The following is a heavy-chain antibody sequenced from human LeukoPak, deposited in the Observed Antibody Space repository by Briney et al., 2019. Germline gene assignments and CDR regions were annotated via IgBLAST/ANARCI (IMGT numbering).Heavy chain of an antibody. CDR1: GGSFSAYY. Sequence: SETLSLTCAVYGGSFSAYYWGWIRQPPGKGLEWIGSIYYSGSTYYNPSLKSRVTISVDTSKNQFSLKLSSVTAADTAVYYCARGSRAWWDAFDIWGQGTMVTVSS. D-gene: IGHD2-15*01. CDR3: ARGSRAWWDAFDI. J-gene: IGHJ3*02. CDR2: IYYSGST. V-gene: IGHV4-34*01.